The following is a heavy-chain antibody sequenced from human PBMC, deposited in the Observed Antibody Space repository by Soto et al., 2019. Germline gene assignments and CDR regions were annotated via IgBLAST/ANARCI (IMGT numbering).Heavy chain of an antibody. J-gene: IGHJ4*02. CDR2: IYHSGST. V-gene: IGHV4-38-2*02. D-gene: IGHD6-19*01. CDR1: SSPINSRYY. Sequence: PSETLSLTCTVSSSPINSRYYRGWIRQTPGKGLEWVASIYHSGSTHYNPSLKSRATISVDTSNNQFSLRLSSVTAADTAIYYCARNISGRNFDYWGQGTQVTVSS. CDR3: ARNISGRNFDY.